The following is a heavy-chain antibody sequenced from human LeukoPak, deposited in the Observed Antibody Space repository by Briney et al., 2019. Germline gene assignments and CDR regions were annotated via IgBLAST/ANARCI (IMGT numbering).Heavy chain of an antibody. J-gene: IGHJ4*02. CDR2: ISSSGGST. CDR1: GFTFSSYA. V-gene: IGHV3-23*01. Sequence: GGSLRLSCAASGFTFSSYAMTWVRQAPGKGLEWVSSISSSGGSTYYADSVRGRFTISRDNSKNTLYLQMNSLRAEDTAVYYCARDSEFLEWLYYFDYWGQGTLVTVSS. CDR3: ARDSEFLEWLYYFDY. D-gene: IGHD3-3*01.